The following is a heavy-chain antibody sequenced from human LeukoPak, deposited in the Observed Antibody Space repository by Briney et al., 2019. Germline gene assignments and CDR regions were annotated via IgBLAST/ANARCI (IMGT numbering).Heavy chain of an antibody. D-gene: IGHD1-26*01. J-gene: IGHJ4*02. CDR1: GRSFSGYY. V-gene: IGHV4-34*01. CDR3: ARGSAGATDFDY. CDR2: INHSGST. Sequence: SETLSLTCAVYGRSFSGYYWSWIRQPPGKGLEWIGEINHSGSTNYNPSLKSRVTISVDTSKNQFSLKLSSVTAADTAVYYCARGSAGATDFDYWGQGTLVTVSS.